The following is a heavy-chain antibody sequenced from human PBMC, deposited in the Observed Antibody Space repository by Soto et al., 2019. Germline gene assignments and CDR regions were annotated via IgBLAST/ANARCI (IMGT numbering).Heavy chain of an antibody. CDR2: ISYDGSNK. V-gene: IGHV3-30-3*01. D-gene: IGHD6-19*01. CDR3: ARTRIAVAGMYYYYYYGMDV. J-gene: IGHJ6*02. Sequence: GGSLRLSCAASGFTFSSYAMHWVRQAPGKGLEWVAVISYDGSNKYYADSVKGRFTISRDNSKNTLYLQMNSLRAEDTAVYYCARTRIAVAGMYYYYYYGMDVWGQGTTVTVSS. CDR1: GFTFSSYA.